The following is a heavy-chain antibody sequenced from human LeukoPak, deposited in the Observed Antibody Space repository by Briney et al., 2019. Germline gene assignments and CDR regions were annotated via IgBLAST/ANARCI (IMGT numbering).Heavy chain of an antibody. V-gene: IGHV1-2*06. CDR3: ARDYCSSTSCLFDY. Sequence: ASVKVSCKASGYTFTGYHMQWVRQAPGQGLEWMGRINPNSGDTNYAQNFQGRVTMTRDTSTSTAYMELSRLRSDDTAVYYCARDYCSSTSCLFDYWGQGTLVTVSS. D-gene: IGHD2-2*01. J-gene: IGHJ4*02. CDR1: GYTFTGYH. CDR2: INPNSGDT.